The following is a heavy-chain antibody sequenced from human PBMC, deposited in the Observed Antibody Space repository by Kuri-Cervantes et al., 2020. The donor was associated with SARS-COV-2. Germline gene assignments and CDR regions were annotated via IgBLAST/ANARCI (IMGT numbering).Heavy chain of an antibody. CDR3: ARGDYYDSSGYYLHYFDY. J-gene: IGHJ4*02. D-gene: IGHD3-22*01. CDR1: GFTLSSYA. CDR2: ISYDGSNK. V-gene: IGHV3-30-3*01. Sequence: GGSLRLSCAASGFTLSSYAMHWVRQAPGKGLEWVAVISYDGSNKYYADSVKGRFTISRDNSKNTLYLQMNSLRAEDTAVYYCARGDYYDSSGYYLHYFDYWGQGTLVTVSS.